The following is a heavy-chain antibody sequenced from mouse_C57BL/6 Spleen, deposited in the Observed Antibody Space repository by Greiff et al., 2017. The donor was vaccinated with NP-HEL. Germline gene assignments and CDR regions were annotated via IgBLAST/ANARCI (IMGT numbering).Heavy chain of an antibody. D-gene: IGHD2-4*01. CDR3: ARDRYDYDGLGFAD. CDR1: GFTFSSYA. J-gene: IGHJ3*01. V-gene: IGHV5-4*01. Sequence: EVKLMESGGGLVKPGGSLKLSCAASGFTFSSYAMSWVRQTPEKRLEWVATISDGGSYTYYPDNVKGRFTISRDNAKNNLYLQMSHLKSEDTAMYYCARDRYDYDGLGFADWGQGTLVTVSA. CDR2: ISDGGSYT.